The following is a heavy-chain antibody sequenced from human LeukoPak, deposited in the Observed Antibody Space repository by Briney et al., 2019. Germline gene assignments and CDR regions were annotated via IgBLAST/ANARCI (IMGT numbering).Heavy chain of an antibody. Sequence: ASVKVSCKVSGYTLTELSMHWVRQAPGKGLEWMGGFDPEDGETIYAQKFQGRVTMTTDTSTSTAYMELRSLRSDDTAVYYCASIAAAGDNWFDPWGQGTLVTVSS. D-gene: IGHD6-13*01. CDR2: FDPEDGET. J-gene: IGHJ5*02. CDR3: ASIAAAGDNWFDP. V-gene: IGHV1-24*01. CDR1: GYTLTELS.